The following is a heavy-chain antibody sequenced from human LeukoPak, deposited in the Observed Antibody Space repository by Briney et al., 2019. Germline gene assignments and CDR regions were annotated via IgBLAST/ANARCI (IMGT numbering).Heavy chain of an antibody. CDR3: ARLSEYYYGSGSYIDY. CDR1: GYSFTSYW. V-gene: IGHV5-51*01. Sequence: GESLKISCKGSGYSFTSYWIGWVRQMPGKGLENMGTIYPGDSDTRYSPSFQGQVTISADKSISTAYLQWSSLKASDTAMYFCARLSEYYYGSGSYIDYWGQGTLVTVSS. CDR2: IYPGDSDT. D-gene: IGHD3-10*01. J-gene: IGHJ4*02.